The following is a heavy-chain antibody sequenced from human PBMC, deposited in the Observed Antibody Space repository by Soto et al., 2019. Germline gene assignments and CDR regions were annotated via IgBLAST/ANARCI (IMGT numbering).Heavy chain of an antibody. J-gene: IGHJ6*02. D-gene: IGHD1-7*01. CDR1: GGSVSIGDYS. CDR3: ARDWELRRMDV. CDR2: IFYTGNT. Sequence: QVQLQESGPGLMKPSETLSLTCTVSGGSVSIGDYSWTWIRQPPGKGLEWIGYIFYTGNTNYSPSLKSSVTMSVDRSRNQFSLRLSSVTAADTAVYYCARDWELRRMDVWGQGTTVTVSS. V-gene: IGHV4-61*08.